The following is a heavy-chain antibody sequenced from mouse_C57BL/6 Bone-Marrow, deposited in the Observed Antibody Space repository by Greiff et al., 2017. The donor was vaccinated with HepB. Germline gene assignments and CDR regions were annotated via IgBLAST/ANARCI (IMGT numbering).Heavy chain of an antibody. CDR3: AKGGDMRLRRGFAY. D-gene: IGHD2-2*01. J-gene: IGHJ3*01. CDR2: INPNNGGT. Sequence: EVQLQQSGPELVKPGASVKISCKASGYTFTDYYMNWVKQSHGKSLEWIGDINPNNGGTSYNQKFKGKATLTVDKSSSTAYMELRSLTSEDSAVYYCAKGGDMRLRRGFAYWGQGTLVTVSA. V-gene: IGHV1-26*01. CDR1: GYTFTDYY.